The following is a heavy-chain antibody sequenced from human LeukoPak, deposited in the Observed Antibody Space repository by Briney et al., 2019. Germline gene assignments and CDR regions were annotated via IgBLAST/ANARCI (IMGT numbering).Heavy chain of an antibody. Sequence: QAGGSLRLSCAASGFTFRSYWMSWLRQAPGKGLGWVANIKGDGSEKYYVDSVKGRFTISRDNAKSSLYLQMNSLRAEDTAVYYCARPGYYDTSRYWHDCWGQGTLVTVSS. CDR1: GFTFRSYW. D-gene: IGHD3-22*01. V-gene: IGHV3-7*01. CDR3: ARPGYYDTSRYWHDC. CDR2: IKGDGSEK. J-gene: IGHJ4*02.